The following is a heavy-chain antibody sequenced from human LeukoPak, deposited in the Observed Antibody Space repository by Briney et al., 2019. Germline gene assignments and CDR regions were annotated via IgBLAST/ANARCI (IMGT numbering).Heavy chain of an antibody. CDR1: GFTFSSYA. CDR3: AKGTSGSYYYFDY. V-gene: IGHV3-23*01. Sequence: GGSLRLSCAASGFTFSSYAMSWVRQAPGKGLEWVSVISGSGGSTYYADSVKGRFTISRDNSKNTLYLQMNSLRAGDTAVYYCAKGTSGSYYYFDYWGQGTLVTVSS. CDR2: ISGSGGST. J-gene: IGHJ4*02. D-gene: IGHD1-26*01.